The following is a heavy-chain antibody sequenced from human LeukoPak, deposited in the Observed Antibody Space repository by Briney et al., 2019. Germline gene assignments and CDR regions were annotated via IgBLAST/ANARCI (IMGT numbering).Heavy chain of an antibody. V-gene: IGHV3-7*01. Sequence: PGGSLRLSCAASGFPFRSYWMSWVRQAPGKGLEGVANINQGGSVQYYMDSVKGRFTISRDDAKNSLYVQMNSLRDEDTAVYYCARVEYSGWNLEYWGQGTLSPSPQ. CDR1: GFPFRSYW. CDR3: ARVEYSGWNLEY. CDR2: INQGGSVQ. J-gene: IGHJ4*02. D-gene: IGHD5-12*01.